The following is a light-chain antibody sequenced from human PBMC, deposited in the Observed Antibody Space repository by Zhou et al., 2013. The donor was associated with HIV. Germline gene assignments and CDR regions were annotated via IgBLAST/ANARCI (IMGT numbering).Light chain of an antibody. V-gene: IGKV3-20*01. CDR1: QSVSSNY. Sequence: IVLTQSPDTLSLSPGERVTLSCRASQSVSSNYLVWYQQKPGQAPRLLIYGASSRATGIPERFSGSGSGTDFTLTISRLEPEDFAVYYCQQYGSSAFTFGPGTKVDIK. CDR3: QQYGSSAFT. J-gene: IGKJ3*01. CDR2: GAS.